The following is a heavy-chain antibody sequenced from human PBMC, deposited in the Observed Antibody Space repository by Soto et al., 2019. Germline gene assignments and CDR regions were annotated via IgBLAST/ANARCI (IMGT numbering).Heavy chain of an antibody. V-gene: IGHV1-46*01. CDR3: ATPGGYYDISGYTEGTYDY. D-gene: IGHD3-22*01. Sequence: ASVKVSCKASGYTFTSYYMHWVRQAPGQGLEWMGIINPSGGSTSYAQKFQGRVTMTRDTSTSTVYMELSSLRSEDTAVYYCATPGGYYDISGYTEGTYDYWGQGTLVTVSS. CDR2: INPSGGST. J-gene: IGHJ4*02. CDR1: GYTFTSYY.